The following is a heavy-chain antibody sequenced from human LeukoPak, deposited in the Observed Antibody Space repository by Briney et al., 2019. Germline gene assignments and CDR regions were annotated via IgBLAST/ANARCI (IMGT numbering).Heavy chain of an antibody. Sequence: PGGSLRLSCAASGFTFSSYGMHWVRQAPGKGLEWVAVISYDGSNKYYADSVKGRFTISRDNSKNTLYLQMNSLRAEDTAVYYCARYRGYYYYGMDVWGQGTTVTVSS. V-gene: IGHV3-30*03. CDR1: GFTFSSYG. CDR3: ARYRGYYYYGMDV. J-gene: IGHJ6*02. D-gene: IGHD1-1*01. CDR2: ISYDGSNK.